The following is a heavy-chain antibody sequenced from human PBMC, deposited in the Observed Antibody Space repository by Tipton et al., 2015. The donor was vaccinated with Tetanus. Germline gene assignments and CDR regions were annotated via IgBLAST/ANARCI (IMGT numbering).Heavy chain of an antibody. Sequence: SLRLSCAASGFTFSSYWMSWVRQAPGKGLEWVANIKQDGSAKYYVDSVKGRFTISRDNAKNSLYLQMNSLRAEDTAVYYCARVVRDYYYGMDVWGQGTTVTVSS. CDR1: GFTFSSYW. V-gene: IGHV3-7*04. D-gene: IGHD3-10*01. CDR2: IKQDGSAK. J-gene: IGHJ6*02. CDR3: ARVVRDYYYGMDV.